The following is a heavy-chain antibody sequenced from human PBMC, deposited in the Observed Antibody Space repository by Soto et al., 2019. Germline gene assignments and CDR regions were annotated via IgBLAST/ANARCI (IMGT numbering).Heavy chain of an antibody. V-gene: IGHV3-13*01. J-gene: IGHJ2*01. CDR3: AREGRSTPWYVWDCDL. D-gene: IGHD6-13*01. Sequence: EEQLVESGGGLVQPGGSLRLSCAASGFTFSSSDMHWVRQVTGKGLEWVSAIGAGGDTYYPDSVKGRFTISRENAKNSRYLQATALSYEDTAVYFCAREGRSTPWYVWDCDLWGSGTLVTV. CDR1: GFTFSSSD. CDR2: IGAGGDT.